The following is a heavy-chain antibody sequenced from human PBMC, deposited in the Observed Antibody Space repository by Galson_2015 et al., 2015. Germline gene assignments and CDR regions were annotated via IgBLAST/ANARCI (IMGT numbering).Heavy chain of an antibody. V-gene: IGHV3-48*02. J-gene: IGHJ4*02. CDR3: ARSVEGSLDY. CDR2: ITSSSTPI. CDR1: GFTFSIYS. Sequence: SLRLSCAASGFTFSIYSMNWVRQAPGKGLEWLSYITSSSTPISYADSVKGRFTIFRDNAKNSLYLQMYSLRDEDTAVDYCARSVEGSLDYWGQGSLVPVSS.